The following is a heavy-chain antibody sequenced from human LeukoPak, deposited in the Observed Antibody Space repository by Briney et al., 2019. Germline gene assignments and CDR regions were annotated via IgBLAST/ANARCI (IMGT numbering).Heavy chain of an antibody. Sequence: PSETLSLTCAVYGGSFSGYYWSWIRQPPGKGLEWIGEINHSGSTNHNPSLKSRVTISVDTSKNQFSLKLSSVTAADTAVYYCARGNVLLWSRGWFDPWGQGTLVTVSS. D-gene: IGHD3-10*01. J-gene: IGHJ5*02. CDR3: ARGNVLLWSRGWFDP. V-gene: IGHV4-34*01. CDR1: GGSFSGYY. CDR2: INHSGST.